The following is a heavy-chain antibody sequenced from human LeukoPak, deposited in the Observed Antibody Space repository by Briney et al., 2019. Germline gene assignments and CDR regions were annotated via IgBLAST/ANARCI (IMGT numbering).Heavy chain of an antibody. Sequence: GGSLRLSCAASGFTFDDYGMNWARQAPGKGLEWVSGINWNGGSTGYADSVKGRFTISRDNAKNSLYLQMNSLRAEDTALYYCARVYELREEDYYYYYMDVWGKGTTVTVSS. V-gene: IGHV3-20*04. J-gene: IGHJ6*03. D-gene: IGHD5/OR15-5a*01. CDR3: ARVYELREEDYYYYYMDV. CDR2: INWNGGST. CDR1: GFTFDDYG.